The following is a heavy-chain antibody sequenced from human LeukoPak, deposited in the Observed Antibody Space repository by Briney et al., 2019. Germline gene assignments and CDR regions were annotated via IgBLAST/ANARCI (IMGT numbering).Heavy chain of an antibody. J-gene: IGHJ4*02. Sequence: SVKVSCKASGGTFSSYAISWVRQAPGQGLEWMGGIIPIFGTANYAQKFQGRVTITTDESTSTAYMELSSLRSEDTAVYYCAGDGYGGSPSGYFDYWGQGTLVTVSS. CDR2: IIPIFGTA. CDR3: AGDGYGGSPSGYFDY. V-gene: IGHV1-69*05. D-gene: IGHD4-23*01. CDR1: GGTFSSYA.